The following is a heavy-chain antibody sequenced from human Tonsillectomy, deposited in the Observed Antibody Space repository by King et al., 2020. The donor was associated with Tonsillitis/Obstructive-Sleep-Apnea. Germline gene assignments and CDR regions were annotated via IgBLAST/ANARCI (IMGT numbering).Heavy chain of an antibody. CDR3: ARAYCSGGSCYSRPFDY. CDR1: GLTFSSYW. CDR2: INSDGSST. V-gene: IGHV3-74*01. Sequence: VQLVESGGGLVQPGGSLRLSCAASGLTFSSYWMHWVRQAPGKGLVWVSRINSDGSSTSYADSVKGRFTISRDNAKNTLYLQMNSLRAEDTAVYYCARAYCSGGSCYSRPFDYWGQGTLVTVSS. J-gene: IGHJ4*02. D-gene: IGHD2-15*01.